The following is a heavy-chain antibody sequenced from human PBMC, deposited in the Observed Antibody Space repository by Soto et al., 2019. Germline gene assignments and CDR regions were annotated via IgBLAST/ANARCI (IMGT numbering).Heavy chain of an antibody. CDR3: AKGYGGDFDY. D-gene: IGHD3-16*01. CDR2: ISGSGGST. V-gene: IGHV3-23*01. Sequence: GGSLRLSCAASGFNFSDYAMSWVRQAPGKGLEWVSTISGSGGSTYYADSVKGRFTISRDNSRNTLYMQMNSLRVEDTAVFYCAKGYGGDFDYWGQGTPVTVSS. J-gene: IGHJ4*02. CDR1: GFNFSDYA.